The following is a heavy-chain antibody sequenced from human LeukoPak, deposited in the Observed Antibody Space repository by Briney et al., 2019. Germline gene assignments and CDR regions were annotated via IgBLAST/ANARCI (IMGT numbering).Heavy chain of an antibody. CDR2: ISSSSSYI. Sequence: PGGSLRLSCAAPGFTFSSYSMNWVRQAPGKGLEWVSSISSSSSYIYYADSVKGRFTISRDNAKNSLYLQMNSLRAEDTAVYYCAREGGYSNYVYFDYWGQGTLVTVFS. CDR1: GFTFSSYS. CDR3: AREGGYSNYVYFDY. J-gene: IGHJ4*02. V-gene: IGHV3-21*01. D-gene: IGHD4-11*01.